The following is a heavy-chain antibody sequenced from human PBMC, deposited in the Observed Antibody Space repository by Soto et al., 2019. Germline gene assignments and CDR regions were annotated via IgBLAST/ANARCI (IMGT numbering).Heavy chain of an antibody. J-gene: IGHJ6*04. CDR2: INHSGST. V-gene: IGHV4-34*01. D-gene: IGHD1-26*01. CDR1: GGSFSGDY. Sequence: SETRSLTGAVYGGSFSGDYWSWIRRPPGKGLEWIGEINHSGSTTYNPSPKSRVTISVDTSMNQFSLKLSSVIAAYTAVYYCAGRWNYYYVMDVWGEVTTVTVSS. CDR3: AGRWNYYYVMDV.